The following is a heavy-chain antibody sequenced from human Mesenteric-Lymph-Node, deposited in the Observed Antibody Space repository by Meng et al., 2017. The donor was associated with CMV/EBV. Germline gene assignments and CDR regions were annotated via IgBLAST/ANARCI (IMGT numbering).Heavy chain of an antibody. CDR2: INPNSGGT. Sequence: FTGYYMHWVRQAPGRGLEWMGRINPNSGGTIYAQKFQGRVTMTRDASISTAYMELNRLKSDDTAVYYCARADITMVRGIIITSRWFDPWGQGTLVTVSS. D-gene: IGHD3-10*01. CDR3: ARADITMVRGIIITSRWFDP. V-gene: IGHV1-2*06. J-gene: IGHJ5*02. CDR1: FTGYY.